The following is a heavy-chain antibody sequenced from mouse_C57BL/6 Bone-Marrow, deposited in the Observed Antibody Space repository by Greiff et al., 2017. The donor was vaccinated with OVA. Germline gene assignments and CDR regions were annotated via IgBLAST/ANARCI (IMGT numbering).Heavy chain of an antibody. J-gene: IGHJ1*03. V-gene: IGHV1-15*01. CDR2: IDPETGGP. CDR1: GYTFTDYE. Sequence: QVQLKQSGAELVRPGASVTLSCKASGYTFTDYEMHWVKQTPVHGLEWIGAIDPETGGPAYNQKFKGKAILTADKSYSTADMELRSLTSEDSAVYYCTRGTVEANWYFDVWGTGTTVTVSS. D-gene: IGHD1-1*01. CDR3: TRGTVEANWYFDV.